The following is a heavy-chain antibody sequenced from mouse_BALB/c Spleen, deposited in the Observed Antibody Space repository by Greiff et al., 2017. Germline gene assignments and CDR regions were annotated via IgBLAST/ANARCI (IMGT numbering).Heavy chain of an antibody. CDR2: IYPGNVNT. CDR3: ARAYYGYDGYAMDY. CDR1: GYTFTSYY. J-gene: IGHJ4*01. D-gene: IGHD2-9*01. V-gene: IGHV1S56*01. Sequence: VQLQQSGPELVKPGASVRISCKASGYTFTSYYIHWVKQRPGQGLEWIGWIYPGNVNTKYNEKFKGNATLTADKSSSTAYMQLSSLTSADSAVYFCARAYYGYDGYAMDYWGQGTSVTVSS.